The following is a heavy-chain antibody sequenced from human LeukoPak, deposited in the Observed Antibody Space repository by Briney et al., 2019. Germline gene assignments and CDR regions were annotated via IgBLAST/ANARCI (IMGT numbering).Heavy chain of an antibody. Sequence: GGSLRLSCAASGFTFSSYSMNWVRQAPGKGLDWVSFISSSSSYIYYADSVKGRFTISRDNAKNSLYLQMNSLRAEDTAVYYCARGITMVRGVFDYWGQGTLVTVSS. CDR3: ARGITMVRGVFDY. D-gene: IGHD3-10*01. V-gene: IGHV3-21*05. CDR1: GFTFSSYS. CDR2: ISSSSSYI. J-gene: IGHJ4*02.